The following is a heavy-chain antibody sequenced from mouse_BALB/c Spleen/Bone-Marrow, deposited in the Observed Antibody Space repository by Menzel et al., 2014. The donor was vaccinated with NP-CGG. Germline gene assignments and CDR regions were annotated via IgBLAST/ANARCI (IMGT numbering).Heavy chain of an antibody. V-gene: IGHV1S81*02. J-gene: IGHJ3*01. D-gene: IGHD2-13*01. CDR1: GYTFTSYY. CDR2: INPSNGGT. CDR3: TREGDSPFAY. Sequence: QVQLKQSGAELVKPGASVKLSCKASGYTFTSYYMYWVKQRPGQGLEWIGVINPSNGGTNFNEKFKSKATLTVDKSSSTAYMHLSSLTSEDSAVYYCTREGDSPFAYWGQGTLVTVSA.